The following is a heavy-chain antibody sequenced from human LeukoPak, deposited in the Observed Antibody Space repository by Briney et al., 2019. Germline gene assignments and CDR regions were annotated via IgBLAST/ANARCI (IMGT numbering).Heavy chain of an antibody. D-gene: IGHD3-10*01. V-gene: IGHV3-53*01. CDR2: LYNGGNT. CDR3: AKSYYGG. Sequence: GGSLRLSCAVSGFTVSSNYMSWVRQAPGKGLEWVSVLYNGGNTYYADSVKGRFTVSRDNSKNTLYLQMNSLRAEDTAVYYCAKSYYGGWGQGTLVTVSS. J-gene: IGHJ4*02. CDR1: GFTVSSNY.